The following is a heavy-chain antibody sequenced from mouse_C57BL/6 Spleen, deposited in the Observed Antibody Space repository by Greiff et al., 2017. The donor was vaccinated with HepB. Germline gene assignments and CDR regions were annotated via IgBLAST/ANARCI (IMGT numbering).Heavy chain of an antibody. Sequence: EVKLVESGGGLVKPGGSLKLSCAASGFTFSDYGMHWVRQPPEKGLEWVAYISSGSSTIYYADTVKGRFTISRDNAKNTLFLQMTSLRSEDTAMYYCARGVGPYYFDYWGQGTTLTVSS. J-gene: IGHJ2*01. V-gene: IGHV5-17*01. CDR1: GFTFSDYG. CDR3: ARGVGPYYFDY. D-gene: IGHD1-3*01. CDR2: ISSGSSTI.